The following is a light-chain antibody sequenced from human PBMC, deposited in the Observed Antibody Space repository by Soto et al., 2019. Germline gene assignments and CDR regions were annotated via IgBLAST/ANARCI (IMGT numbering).Light chain of an antibody. CDR1: SSNIGAGYD. J-gene: IGLJ2*01. V-gene: IGLV1-40*01. Sequence: QSVLTQPPSVSGAPGQRVTISCTGSSSNIGAGYDVHWYQQLPGTSPKLLIYGNSNRPSGFPDRFSGSKSGTSASLAITGLQAEDEADYSCQSYDSSLSVVFGGGTKLTFL. CDR2: GNS. CDR3: QSYDSSLSVV.